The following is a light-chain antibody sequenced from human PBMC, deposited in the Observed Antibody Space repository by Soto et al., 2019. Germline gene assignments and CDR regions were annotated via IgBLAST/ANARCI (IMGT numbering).Light chain of an antibody. Sequence: DIQMTQSPSSLSASVGDRVTITCRTSQSINTYLNWYQQNPGKAPKLLIYGASTLQSGVPSRFSGSGSVTDFTLTINSLQPEDFATYYCQQSYGAPSITFGQGTRLEIK. CDR2: GAS. CDR1: QSINTY. V-gene: IGKV1-39*01. CDR3: QQSYGAPSIT. J-gene: IGKJ5*01.